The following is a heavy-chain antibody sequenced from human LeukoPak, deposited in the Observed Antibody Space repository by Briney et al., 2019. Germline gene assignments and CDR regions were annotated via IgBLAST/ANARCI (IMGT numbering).Heavy chain of an antibody. J-gene: IGHJ4*02. CDR2: INSDGTKT. CDR3: ASLDPFDY. Sequence: GRSLRLSCAASGYTFRSYEMHWVRLAPGKGLTWVSRINSDGTKTDYADSVKGRFTISRDNPKNTLFLQMNSLRAEDTAIYYCASLDPFDYWGLGTLVTVSS. CDR1: GYTFRSYE. V-gene: IGHV3-74*01.